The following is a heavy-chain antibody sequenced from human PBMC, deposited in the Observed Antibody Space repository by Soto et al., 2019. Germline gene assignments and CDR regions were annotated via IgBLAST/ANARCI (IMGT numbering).Heavy chain of an antibody. V-gene: IGHV4-59*01. D-gene: IGHD2-8*01. CDR2: IYNSGST. J-gene: IGHJ4*02. CDR1: GGSISSYH. CDR3: ARGGMGPLFEALDY. Sequence: SETLSLTCTVSGGSISSYHCYWIRHPPGKGLEWIGNIYNSGSTNYNPSLKSRVTISVDTSKNQFSLKLSSVTAADTAVYYCARGGMGPLFEALDYWGQGTLVTVSS.